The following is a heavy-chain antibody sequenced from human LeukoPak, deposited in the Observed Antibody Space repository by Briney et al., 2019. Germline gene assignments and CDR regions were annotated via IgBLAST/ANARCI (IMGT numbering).Heavy chain of an antibody. CDR2: IKSKTDGGTT. CDR3: TTVTRRYCSGGSCYEYYLDY. D-gene: IGHD2-15*01. V-gene: IGHV3-15*01. J-gene: IGHJ4*02. CDR1: GFTFSNAW. Sequence: GGSLRLSCAASGFTFSNAWMSWVRQAPGKGLEWVGRIKSKTDGGTTDYAAPVKGRFTISRDDSKNTLYLQMNSLKTEDTAVYYCTTVTRRYCSGGSCYEYYLDYWGQGTLVTVSS.